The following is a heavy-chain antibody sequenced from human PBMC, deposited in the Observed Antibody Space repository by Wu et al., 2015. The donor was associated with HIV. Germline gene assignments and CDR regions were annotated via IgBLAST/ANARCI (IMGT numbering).Heavy chain of an antibody. CDR3: ARPKGGDYYDSSGLDG. CDR1: GGPFSNYA. Sequence: QVHLVQSGAEVKKPGSSVKVSCKASGGPFSNYAINWLRQAPGRGLEWVGRILPIFGTTHYAQKFQGRVTITADESSSTAYMELSSLISEDTAVYYCARPKGGDYYDSSGLDGWGQGTLVSVSS. D-gene: IGHD3-22*01. V-gene: IGHV1-69*13. CDR2: ILPIFGTT. J-gene: IGHJ4*02.